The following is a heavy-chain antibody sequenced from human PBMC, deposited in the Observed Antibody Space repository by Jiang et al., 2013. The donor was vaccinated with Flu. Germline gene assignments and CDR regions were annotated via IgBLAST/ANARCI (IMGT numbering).Heavy chain of an antibody. Sequence: QLVESGGGLVQPGGSLRLSCEASAFTFSRSWMCWVRQAPGKGLEWVANMNGDGSAKNYIDSVKGRFTISRDNAKNSLYLQMNSLTVEDTAVYYCARDRAYSSFDIWGQGTMVTVS. CDR2: MNGDGSAK. CDR3: ARDRAYSSFDI. V-gene: IGHV3-7*01. J-gene: IGHJ3*02. D-gene: IGHD4-11*01. CDR1: AFTFSRSW.